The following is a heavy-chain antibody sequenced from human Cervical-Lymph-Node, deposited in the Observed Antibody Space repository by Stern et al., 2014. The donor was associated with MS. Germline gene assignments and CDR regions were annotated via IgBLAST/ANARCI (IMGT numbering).Heavy chain of an antibody. CDR2: IYSSGST. V-gene: IGHV4-61*02. CDR3: ARLVVAASYYFDY. D-gene: IGHD6-19*01. CDR1: GGSISSGSYY. J-gene: IGHJ4*02. Sequence: QLQLQESGPGLVKPSQTLSLTCTVSGGSISSGSYYWSWIRQPAGKGLEWIGRIYSSGSTNYNPSLKSRVAISVDKSNNQFSLKLSSVTAADTAVYYCARLVVAASYYFDYWGQGTLVTVSS.